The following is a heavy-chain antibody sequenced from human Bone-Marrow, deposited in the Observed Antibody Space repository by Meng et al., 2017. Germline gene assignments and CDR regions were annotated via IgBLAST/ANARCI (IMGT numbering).Heavy chain of an antibody. D-gene: IGHD3-3*01. Sequence: VQVVQWVAGLFNASETLSLSCAVYGGAFSGFYWSWIRQPPGKGLEWIGEINHSGSTNYNPSLKSRVTISVDTSKNQFSLKLSSATAADTAVYYCARGRVFRRTIFGVVIFDYWGQGTLVTVSS. CDR2: INHSGST. CDR3: ARGRVFRRTIFGVVIFDY. V-gene: IGHV4-34*01. CDR1: GGAFSGFY. J-gene: IGHJ4*02.